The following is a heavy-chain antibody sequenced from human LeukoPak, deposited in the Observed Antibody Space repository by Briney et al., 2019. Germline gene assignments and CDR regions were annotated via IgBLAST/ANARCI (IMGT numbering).Heavy chain of an antibody. CDR2: INPSGGST. D-gene: IGHD3-3*01. J-gene: IGHJ4*02. CDR1: GYTFTGYY. Sequence: ASVKVSCKASGYTFTGYYMHWVRQAPGQGLEWMGIINPSGGSTSYAQKFQGRVTMTRDTSISTAYMELSRLRSDDTAVYYCARATPFGLGLGNYWGQGTLVTVSS. CDR3: ARATPFGLGLGNY. V-gene: IGHV1-2*02.